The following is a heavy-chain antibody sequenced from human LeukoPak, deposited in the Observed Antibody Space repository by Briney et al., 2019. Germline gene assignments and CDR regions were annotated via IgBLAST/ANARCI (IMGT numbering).Heavy chain of an antibody. CDR2: IIPIFGIA. CDR1: GGTFSSYA. Sequence: RASVKVSCKASGGTFSSYAISWVRQAPGQGLEWMGRIIPIFGIANYAQKFQGRVTTTADKSTSTAYMELSSLRSEDTAVYYCARRSGSYMRDYWGQGTLVTVSS. D-gene: IGHD3-10*01. V-gene: IGHV1-69*04. J-gene: IGHJ4*02. CDR3: ARRSGSYMRDY.